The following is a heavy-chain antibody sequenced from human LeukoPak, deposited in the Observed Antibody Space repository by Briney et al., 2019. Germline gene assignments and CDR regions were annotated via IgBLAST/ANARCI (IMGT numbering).Heavy chain of an antibody. Sequence: SQTLSLTCTVSGGSISSGSYYWSWIRQPAGKGLEWIGRIYTSGSTNYNLSLKSRVTISVDTSKNQFSLKLSSVTAADTAVYYCARMDYDFWSGYYTEYFQHWGQGTLVTVSS. CDR1: GGSISSGSYY. CDR3: ARMDYDFWSGYYTEYFQH. CDR2: IYTSGST. J-gene: IGHJ1*01. D-gene: IGHD3-3*01. V-gene: IGHV4-61*02.